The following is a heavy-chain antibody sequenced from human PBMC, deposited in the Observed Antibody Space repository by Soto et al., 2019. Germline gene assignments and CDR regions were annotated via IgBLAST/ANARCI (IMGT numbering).Heavy chain of an antibody. V-gene: IGHV3-9*01. CDR3: VKEIAARIH. Sequence: VPLVESGGHLVQPGRSLRLSCAASGFTFNDHAMHWVRQAPGKGLEWVSGISWNSARITYADSVKGRFTISRDNDKNSLYLQMNGLRDDDTALYFCVKEIAARIHWGQGTLVTVSS. D-gene: IGHD2-15*01. J-gene: IGHJ4*02. CDR2: ISWNSARI. CDR1: GFTFNDHA.